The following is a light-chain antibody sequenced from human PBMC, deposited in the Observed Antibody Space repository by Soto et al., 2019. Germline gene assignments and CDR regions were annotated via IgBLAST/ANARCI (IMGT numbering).Light chain of an antibody. J-gene: IGKJ4*01. V-gene: IGKV3-11*01. CDR2: DAS. CDR3: QQRSNGPPT. CDR1: QSVSSY. Sequence: EIVLTQSPATLSLSPGERATLSCRASQSVSSYLAWYQQRPGQAPRLLIYDASNRATGIPARFSGSGSGTDFALTISRLEPEDFAVYYCQQRSNGPPTFGGGTKVEIK.